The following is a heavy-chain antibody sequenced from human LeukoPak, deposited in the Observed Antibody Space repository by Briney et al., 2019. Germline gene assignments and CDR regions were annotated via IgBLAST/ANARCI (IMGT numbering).Heavy chain of an antibody. J-gene: IGHJ4*02. Sequence: GASVKVSCKASGYTFTGYYMHWVRQAPGQGLEWMGWINPNSGGTNYAQKFQGRVTMTRDTSISTAYMELSRLRSDDTAVYYCARGLAYCGGDCYSPFDYWGQGTLVTVSS. CDR3: ARGLAYCGGDCYSPFDY. CDR2: INPNSGGT. CDR1: GYTFTGYY. V-gene: IGHV1-2*02. D-gene: IGHD2-21*02.